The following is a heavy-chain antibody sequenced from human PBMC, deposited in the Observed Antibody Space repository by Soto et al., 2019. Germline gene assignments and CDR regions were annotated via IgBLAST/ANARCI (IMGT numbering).Heavy chain of an antibody. CDR2: TYKSNT. V-gene: IGHV1-18*01. J-gene: IGHJ3*01. D-gene: IGHD3-16*01. CDR3: ARGPTVGDF. CDR1: GYSFTSYG. Sequence: QVQLVQSGAEVRKPGASVKVSCKAAGYSFTSYGITWVRQAPGQGLEWMGGTYKSNTNYAQKVQGRVTMTTDTSTSTAYMELRSLTSDDTAVYSCARGPTVGDFWGQGTLVTVSS.